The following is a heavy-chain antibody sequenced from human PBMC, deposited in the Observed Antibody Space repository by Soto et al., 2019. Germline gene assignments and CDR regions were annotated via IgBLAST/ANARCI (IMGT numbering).Heavy chain of an antibody. Sequence: QVQLVESGGGVVQPGTSLRLSCAASGFIFGDYGLQWVRQAPGKGLEWVALITYDGSKQYYADSVKGRFTISRDNSKNTLYLKLTSLNPEDTLIYYWAKPLRRWLAMYYLEKGAQEPLVTFPS. CDR1: GFIFGDYG. V-gene: IGHV3-30*18. J-gene: IGHJ4*02. D-gene: IGHD3-10*01. CDR2: ITYDGSKQ. CDR3: AKPLRRWLAMYYLEK.